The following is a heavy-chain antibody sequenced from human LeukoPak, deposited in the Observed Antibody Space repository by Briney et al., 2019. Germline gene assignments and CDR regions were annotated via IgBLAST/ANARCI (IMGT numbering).Heavy chain of an antibody. V-gene: IGHV3-23*01. D-gene: IGHD3-9*01. CDR1: GFAFTNFD. CDR2: ISNFGDRA. Sequence: PGGSLRLSCAASGFAFTNFDMVWVRQAPGKGLEWVSGISNFGDRAYYADSVKGRFTISRDNSKSALFLQMISLRAEDTAVYYCVKDHGWLLYSWGQGTLVTVSS. J-gene: IGHJ4*02. CDR3: VKDHGWLLYS.